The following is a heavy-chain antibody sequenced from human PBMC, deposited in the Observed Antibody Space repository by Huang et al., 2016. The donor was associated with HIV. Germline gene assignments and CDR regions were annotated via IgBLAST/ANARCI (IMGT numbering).Heavy chain of an antibody. CDR2: ISYDGRNK. Sequence: QVQLVESGGGVVQPGRSLRLSCAASGFTFSTYGMHWVRQAPGKGLEGVAVISYDGRNKFFADSVKGRFTISRDNSKNTLFLQMNSLRVEDTAVYYCAKGGSAAAVLDYWGQGTLVTASS. V-gene: IGHV3-30*18. J-gene: IGHJ4*02. D-gene: IGHD6-13*01. CDR1: GFTFSTYG. CDR3: AKGGSAAAVLDY.